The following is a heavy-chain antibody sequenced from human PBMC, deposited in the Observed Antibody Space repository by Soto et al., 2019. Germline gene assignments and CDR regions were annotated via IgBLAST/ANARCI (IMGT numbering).Heavy chain of an antibody. CDR3: ARDRPGGMGLDPGALDY. CDR1: GGTFSSYA. V-gene: IGHV1-69*13. D-gene: IGHD2-15*01. Sequence: SVKVSCKASGGTFSSYAISWVRQAPGQGLEWMGGIIPIFGTANYAQKLQGRVTITADESTSTAYMELSSLRSEDTAVYYCARDRPGGMGLDPGALDYWDQGTLVTVSS. J-gene: IGHJ4*02. CDR2: IIPIFGTA.